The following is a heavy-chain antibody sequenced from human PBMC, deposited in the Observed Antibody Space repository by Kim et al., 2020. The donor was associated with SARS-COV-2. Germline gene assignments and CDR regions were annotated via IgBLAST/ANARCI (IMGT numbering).Heavy chain of an antibody. J-gene: IGHJ4*02. CDR2: ISSSGSTI. CDR1: GFTFSSYE. V-gene: IGHV3-48*03. CDR3: ARDGPRPWSGDY. D-gene: IGHD1-26*01. Sequence: GGSLRLSCAASGFTFSSYEMNWVRQAPGKGLEWVSYISSSGSTIYYADSVKGRFTISRDNAKNSLYLQMNSLRAEDTAVYYCARDGPRPWSGDYWGQGTLVTVSS.